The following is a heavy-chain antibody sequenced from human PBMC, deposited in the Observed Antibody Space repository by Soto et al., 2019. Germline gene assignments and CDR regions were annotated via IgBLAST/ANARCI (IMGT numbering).Heavy chain of an antibody. CDR1: GFSLSASGMC. J-gene: IGHJ3*02. CDR2: IDWDDDK. Sequence: SGPTLVNPTQTLTLTCTFSGFSLSASGMCVSWIRQPPGKALEWLALIDWDDDKYYNTSLMTRLTISKDTSKNQVVLTMTNMDPVDTATYYCARIYCSGSYYGAFDIWGQGTMVTVSS. V-gene: IGHV2-70*01. CDR3: ARIYCSGSYYGAFDI. D-gene: IGHD3-22*01.